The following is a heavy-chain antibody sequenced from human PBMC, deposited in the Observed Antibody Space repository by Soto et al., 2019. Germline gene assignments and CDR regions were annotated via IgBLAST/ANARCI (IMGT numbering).Heavy chain of an antibody. Sequence: QLQLQESGSRLVKSSETLSLTCAVSGDTISTGGYSWAWIRQPPGKPLEWIGHTYHSGNPYYNPSLKSRVIISVDXXXXXXXXXXXXXXAXXXXXXXXXXETYGDXXGYFDPWGQGTLVTVSS. CDR2: TYHSGNP. CDR3: XXETYGDXXGYFDP. CDR1: GDTISTGGYS. D-gene: IGHD4-17*01. J-gene: IGHJ5*02. V-gene: IGHV4-30-2*01.